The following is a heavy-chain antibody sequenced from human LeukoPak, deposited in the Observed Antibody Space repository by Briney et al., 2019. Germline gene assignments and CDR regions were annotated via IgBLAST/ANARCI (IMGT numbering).Heavy chain of an antibody. CDR2: FNPNSGGT. D-gene: IGHD3-9*01. J-gene: IGHJ4*02. V-gene: IGHV1-2*02. Sequence: ASVKVSCKASGYTFAGDYMHWVRQAPGQGLEWMGWFNPNSGGTNSEQKFQGRVTMTSDTSTSTLYMDLSRLRPDDTAVYYCARDQGPILAGYMPFDYWGQGTLVTVSS. CDR3: ARDQGPILAGYMPFDY. CDR1: GYTFAGDY.